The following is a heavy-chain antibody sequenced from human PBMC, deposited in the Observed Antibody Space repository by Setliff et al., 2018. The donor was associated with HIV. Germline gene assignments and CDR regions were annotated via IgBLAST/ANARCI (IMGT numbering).Heavy chain of an antibody. D-gene: IGHD3-22*01. Sequence: PGGSLRLSCAASGFTFSNAWMSWVRQAPGKGLEWVGRTRNKANTYTTKYAASVKGRFTISRDDSKNSLYLQMNSLKTEDTAVYFCARGESFYDSSGNYFDYWGQGTLVTVSS. CDR2: TRNKANTYTT. CDR1: GFTFSNAW. J-gene: IGHJ4*02. V-gene: IGHV3-72*01. CDR3: ARGESFYDSSGNYFDY.